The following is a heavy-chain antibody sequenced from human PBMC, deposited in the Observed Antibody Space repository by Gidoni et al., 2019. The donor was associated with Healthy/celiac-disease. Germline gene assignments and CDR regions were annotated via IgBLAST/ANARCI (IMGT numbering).Heavy chain of an antibody. Sequence: QVQLQESGPGLVKPSQTLSLTCTVSGGSISSGDYYWSWIRQPPGKGLEWIGYIYYSGSTYYNPSLKSRVTISVDTSKNQFSLKLSSVTAADTAVYYCARVGIWFGELSVVWYYFDYWGQGTLVTVSS. CDR2: IYYSGST. D-gene: IGHD3-10*01. CDR3: ARVGIWFGELSVVWYYFDY. CDR1: GGSISSGDYY. V-gene: IGHV4-30-4*01. J-gene: IGHJ4*02.